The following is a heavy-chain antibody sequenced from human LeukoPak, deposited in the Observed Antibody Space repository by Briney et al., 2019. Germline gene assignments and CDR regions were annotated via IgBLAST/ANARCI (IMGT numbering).Heavy chain of an antibody. D-gene: IGHD5-12*01. CDR2: INPNSGGT. J-gene: IGHJ3*02. Sequence: GASVKVSCKASGYTLTGYYMHWVRQAPGQGLEWMGWINPNSGGTNYAQKFQGRVTMTRDTSISTVYMELSSLRSDDTAVYYCAREGYSDYETKGFDIWGQGTMVTVSS. V-gene: IGHV1-2*02. CDR3: AREGYSDYETKGFDI. CDR1: GYTLTGYY.